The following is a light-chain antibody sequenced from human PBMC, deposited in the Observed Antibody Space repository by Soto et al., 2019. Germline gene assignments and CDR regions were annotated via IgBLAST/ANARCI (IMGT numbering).Light chain of an antibody. V-gene: IGKV1-13*02. Sequence: AIQLTQSPSSLSASVGDRLIITCWASQGISSALAWYQQKPGKPPRLLIYGASSLESGVPSRFSGSGFGTDFTLTISNMQPEDFATYYCQQYNTYPLTFGGGTKVEIK. CDR1: QGISSA. CDR2: GAS. J-gene: IGKJ4*01. CDR3: QQYNTYPLT.